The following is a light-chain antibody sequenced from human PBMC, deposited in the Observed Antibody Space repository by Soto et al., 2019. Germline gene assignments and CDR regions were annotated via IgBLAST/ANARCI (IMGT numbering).Light chain of an antibody. CDR3: QQYGSSPIT. Sequence: EIVLSQSPGTLSLSPGERATLSCRASQSVSSSYLAWCQQKPGQAPRLLIHGASSRATGIPDRISGSGSGTDFTLTISRLEPEDFAVYYCQQYGSSPITFGQGTRLEVK. V-gene: IGKV3-20*01. CDR1: QSVSSSY. CDR2: GAS. J-gene: IGKJ5*01.